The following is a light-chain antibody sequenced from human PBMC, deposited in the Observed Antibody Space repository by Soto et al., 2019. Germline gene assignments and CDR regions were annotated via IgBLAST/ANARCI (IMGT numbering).Light chain of an antibody. V-gene: IGKV3-15*01. CDR3: QPYNNWPPWT. CDR1: QSVSSY. Sequence: EIVLTRSPATLSLSPGERATLSCRASQSVSSYLAWYQQKPGQAPRLLIYGASTRATGIPARFSGSGSGTEFTLTISSLQSEDFAVYYCQPYNNWPPWTFGQGTKVDIK. CDR2: GAS. J-gene: IGKJ1*01.